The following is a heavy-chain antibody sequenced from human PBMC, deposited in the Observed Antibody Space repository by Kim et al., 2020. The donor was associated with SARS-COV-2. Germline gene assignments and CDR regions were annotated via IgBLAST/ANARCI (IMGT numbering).Heavy chain of an antibody. Sequence: ASVKVSCKASGYAFTAYYLHWVRQAPGQGFEWMGWINPNTGDTNYAQKFRGTVTRTRDTSISTAYMDLSRLTSDDSALYYCARAAREHCGGTTFYYWFDP. V-gene: IGHV1-2*02. CDR3: ARAAREHCGGTTFYYWFDP. J-gene: IGHJ5*02. D-gene: IGHD2-21*01. CDR1: GYAFTAYY. CDR2: INPNTGDT.